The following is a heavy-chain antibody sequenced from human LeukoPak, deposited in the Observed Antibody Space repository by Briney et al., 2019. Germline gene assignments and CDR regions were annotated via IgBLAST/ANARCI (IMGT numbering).Heavy chain of an antibody. J-gene: IGHJ6*03. CDR1: GGTFSSYA. V-gene: IGHV1-69*05. CDR3: ASAHCNDEDGDYYYYMDV. Sequence: SLKVSCVASGGTFSSYAISWVRQAPGQGLEWMGGIIPIFGTANYAQKFQGRVTITTDESTSTAYMELSSLRSEDTAVYYCASAHCNDEDGDYYYYMDVWGKGTTVTVSS. D-gene: IGHD1-1*01. CDR2: IIPIFGTA.